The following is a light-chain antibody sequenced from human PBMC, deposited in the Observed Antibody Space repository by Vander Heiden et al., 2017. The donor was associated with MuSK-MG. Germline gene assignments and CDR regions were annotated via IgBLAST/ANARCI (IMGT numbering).Light chain of an antibody. CDR3: QQYGTYSPYT. CDR1: QSVRSW. CDR2: KAS. Sequence: DIQMTQSPDTLSASVGDRVIITCRASQSVRSWLAWYQQKPGKVPKLLISKASSLGSGVPSRFSGSGYGTEFTLTISSRQPDDFAPYYCQQYGTYSPYTFGQGTKVEIK. J-gene: IGKJ2*01. V-gene: IGKV1-5*03.